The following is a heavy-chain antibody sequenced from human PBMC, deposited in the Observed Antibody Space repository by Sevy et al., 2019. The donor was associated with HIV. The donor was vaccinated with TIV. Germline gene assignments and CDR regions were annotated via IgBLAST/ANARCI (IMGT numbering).Heavy chain of an antibody. Sequence: ASVKVSCKAYGYTFSDYYMHWVRQAPGQGLEWMGWINPNRGGTNYAHKFQGRVTMTRDTSISTAYMELSSLRSDDTAIYYRARGMSAYLLANGMDVWGQGTTVTVSS. CDR1: GYTFSDYY. J-gene: IGHJ6*02. V-gene: IGHV1-2*07. D-gene: IGHD3-3*01. CDR2: INPNRGGT. CDR3: ARGMSAYLLANGMDV.